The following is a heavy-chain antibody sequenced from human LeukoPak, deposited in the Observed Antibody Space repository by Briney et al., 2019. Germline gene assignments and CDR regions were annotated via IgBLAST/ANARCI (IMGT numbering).Heavy chain of an antibody. V-gene: IGHV1-2*02. CDR3: ARVRAVAGIFYYYFDY. CDR1: GYTFTGYY. CDR2: INPNSGGT. J-gene: IGHJ4*02. D-gene: IGHD6-19*01. Sequence: ASVRVSCKASGYTFTGYYMHWVRQAPGQGLEWMGWINPNSGGTNYAQKFQGGVTMTRDTSISTAYMELSRLRSDDTAVYYCARVRAVAGIFYYYFDYWGQGTLVTVSS.